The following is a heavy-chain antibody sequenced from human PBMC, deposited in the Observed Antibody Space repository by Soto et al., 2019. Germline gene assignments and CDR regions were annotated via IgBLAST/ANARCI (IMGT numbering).Heavy chain of an antibody. CDR1: GYSFTSYW. V-gene: IGHV5-10-1*01. CDR3: ARSGSNYYGSGPSPYGMDV. CDR2: IDPSDSYT. J-gene: IGHJ6*02. Sequence: GESLKISCRGSGYSFTSYWISWVRQMPGKGLEWMGRIDPSDSYTNYSPSFQGHVTISADKSISTAYLRWSSLKASDTAMYYCARSGSNYYGSGPSPYGMDVWGQGT. D-gene: IGHD3-10*01.